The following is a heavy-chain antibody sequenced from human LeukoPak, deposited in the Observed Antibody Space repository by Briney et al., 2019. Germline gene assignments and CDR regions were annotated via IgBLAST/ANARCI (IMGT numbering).Heavy chain of an antibody. CDR1: GFTFSSYS. CDR3: VRIILRQLWYYYYMDV. J-gene: IGHJ6*03. V-gene: IGHV3-21*01. CDR2: ISSSSSYI. D-gene: IGHD5-18*01. Sequence: GGSLRLSCAASGFTFSSYSMNWVRQAPGKGLEWVSSISSSSSYIYYADSVKGRFTISRDNAKNSLYLQMNSLRAEDTAVYYCVRIILRQLWYYYYMDVWGKGTTVTVSS.